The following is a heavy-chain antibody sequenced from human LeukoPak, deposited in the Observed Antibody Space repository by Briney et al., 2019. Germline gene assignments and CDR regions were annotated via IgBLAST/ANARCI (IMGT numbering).Heavy chain of an antibody. D-gene: IGHD3-10*01. CDR2: IGTAGDT. V-gene: IGHV3-13*01. CDR1: GFTFSSYD. CDR3: ARGSMVRGVIKGYDY. Sequence: GGSLRLSCAASGFTFSSYDMHWVRQATGKGLEWVSAIGTAGDTYYPGSVKGRFTISRENAKNSLYLQMNSLRAGDTAVYYCARGSMVRGVIKGYDYWGQGTLVTVSS. J-gene: IGHJ4*02.